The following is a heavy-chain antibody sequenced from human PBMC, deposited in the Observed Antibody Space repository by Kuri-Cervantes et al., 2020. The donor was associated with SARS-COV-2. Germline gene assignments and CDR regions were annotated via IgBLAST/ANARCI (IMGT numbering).Heavy chain of an antibody. CDR3: AREHEYCSGGSCYGY. CDR1: GYSFTSYW. CDR2: IIPIFGTA. J-gene: IGHJ4*02. Sequence: GGSLRLSCKGSGYSFTSYWIGWVRQAPGQGLEWMGGIIPIFGTANYAQKFQGRVTITADKSTSTAYMELSSLRSEDTAVYYCAREHEYCSGGSCYGYWGQGTLVTVSS. V-gene: IGHV1-69*06. D-gene: IGHD2-15*01.